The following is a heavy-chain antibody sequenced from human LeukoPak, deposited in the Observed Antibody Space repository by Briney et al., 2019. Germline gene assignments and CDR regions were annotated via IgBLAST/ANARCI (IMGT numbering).Heavy chain of an antibody. V-gene: IGHV4-38-2*02. CDR1: GYSISSGYY. D-gene: IGHD2-2*02. CDR2: INHSGST. CDR3: ARVRGYCSSTSCYIPRAFDY. Sequence: SETLSLTCTVSGYSISSGYYWGWIRQPPGKGLEWIGEINHSGSTNYNPSLKSRVTISVDTSKNQFSLKLSSVTAADTAVYYCARVRGYCSSTSCYIPRAFDYWGQGTLVTVSS. J-gene: IGHJ4*02.